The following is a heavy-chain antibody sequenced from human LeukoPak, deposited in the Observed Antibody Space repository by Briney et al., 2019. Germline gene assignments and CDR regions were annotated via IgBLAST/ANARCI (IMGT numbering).Heavy chain of an antibody. J-gene: IGHJ4*02. CDR3: ARDRLDMVRGVILDY. CDR1: GFTFSSYW. CDR2: IKQDGSVK. V-gene: IGHV3-7*01. Sequence: GGSLRLSCAASGFTFSSYWMSWVRQAPGKGLEWVANIKQDGSVKYYVDSVKGRFTISRDNAKNSLYLQMNSLRAEDTAVYYCARDRLDMVRGVILDYWGQGTLVTVSS. D-gene: IGHD3-10*01.